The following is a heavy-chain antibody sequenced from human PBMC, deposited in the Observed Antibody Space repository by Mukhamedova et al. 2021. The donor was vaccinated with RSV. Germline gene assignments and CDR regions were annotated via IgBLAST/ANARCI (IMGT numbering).Heavy chain of an antibody. CDR3: ARQDGYGQYYFDY. D-gene: IGHD4-17*01. CDR2: IKPGDSDT. J-gene: IGHJ4*02. Sequence: MGGKGLEWMGIIKPGDSDTRYNPSLQGQVTISVDKSISTAYLQWSSLKASDTAIYYCARQDGYGQYYFDYWGQGTLVTVSS. V-gene: IGHV5-51*01.